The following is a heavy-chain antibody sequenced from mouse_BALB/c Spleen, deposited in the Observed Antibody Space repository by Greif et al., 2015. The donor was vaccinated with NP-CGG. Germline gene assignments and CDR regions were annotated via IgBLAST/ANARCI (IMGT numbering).Heavy chain of an antibody. CDR3: ARPPYGNYNYYAMDY. J-gene: IGHJ4*01. Sequence: VQLQQSGPELVKPGASVKMSCKASGYTFTSYVMHWVKQKPGQGLEWIGYINPYNDGTKYNEKFKGKATLTSDKSSSTAYMELSSLTSEDSAVYYCARPPYGNYNYYAMDYWGQGTSVTVSS. CDR2: INPYNDGT. V-gene: IGHV1-14*01. D-gene: IGHD2-1*01. CDR1: GYTFTSYV.